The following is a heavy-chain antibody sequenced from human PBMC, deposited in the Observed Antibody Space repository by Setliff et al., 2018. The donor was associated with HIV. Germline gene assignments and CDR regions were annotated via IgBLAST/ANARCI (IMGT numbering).Heavy chain of an antibody. V-gene: IGHV3-48*03. CDR1: GFTFSSYE. CDR3: AKAGGPTAPVSSLID. D-gene: IGHD1-26*01. CDR2: ISSGGRTI. Sequence: SGGSLRLSCAASGFTFSSYEMNWVCQAPGQGLEWVSYISSGGRTIYYADSVKGRFTISRDNAKNSLYLQMNSLRAEDTAVYYCAKAGGPTAPVSSLIDWGQGTLVTVSS. J-gene: IGHJ4*02.